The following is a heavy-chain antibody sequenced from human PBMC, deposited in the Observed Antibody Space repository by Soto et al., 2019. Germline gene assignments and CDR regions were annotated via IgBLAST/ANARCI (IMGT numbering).Heavy chain of an antibody. CDR1: GYTFTSYY. D-gene: IGHD4-4*01. J-gene: IGHJ6*02. CDR3: AVGGNYLSMDV. Sequence: QVQLVQSGAEVKKPGASVKVSCKASGYTFTSYYMHWVRLAPGQGLEWMGIINPDGVGTSYAQQFQGRVIMTRDTSTSTVYMEMSSLRSEDTAVYYCAVGGNYLSMDVWGQGTTVTGSS. CDR2: INPDGVGT. V-gene: IGHV1-46*01.